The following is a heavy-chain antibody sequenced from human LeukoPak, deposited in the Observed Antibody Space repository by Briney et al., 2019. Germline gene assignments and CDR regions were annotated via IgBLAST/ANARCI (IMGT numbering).Heavy chain of an antibody. J-gene: IGHJ4*02. V-gene: IGHV3-53*01. Sequence: GGSLRLSCAASGFTVSSNYMSWVRQAPGKGLEWVSVIYSGGSTYYADSVKGRFTISRDNSKNTLYLQMNSLRAEDTAVYYCARRARSGSYSDYWGQGTLVTVSS. CDR3: ARRARSGSYSDY. CDR2: IYSGGST. D-gene: IGHD1-26*01. CDR1: GFTVSSNY.